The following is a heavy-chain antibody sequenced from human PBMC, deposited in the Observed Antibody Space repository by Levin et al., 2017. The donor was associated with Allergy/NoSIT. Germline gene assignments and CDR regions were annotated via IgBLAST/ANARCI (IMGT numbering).Heavy chain of an antibody. V-gene: IGHV3-74*01. CDR2: INGDGSST. CDR3: ARGPDLRSGGSCYLNY. Sequence: GESLKISCEVSGFTFSSYWMHWVHQAPGKGLVWLSRINGDGSSTSDADSVKGRFTISRDNAKNTLYLQMNSLRAEDTAVYYCARGPDLRSGGSCYLNYWGQGTLVTVSS. D-gene: IGHD2-15*01. J-gene: IGHJ4*02. CDR1: GFTFSSYW.